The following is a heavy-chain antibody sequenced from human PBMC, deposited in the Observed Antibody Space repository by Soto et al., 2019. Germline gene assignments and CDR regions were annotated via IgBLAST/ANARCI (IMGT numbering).Heavy chain of an antibody. CDR3: ARDARITIFGVVIELYGMDV. Sequence: SETLSLTCTVSGGSISSYYWSWIRQPAGKGLEWIGRIYTSGSTNYNPSPKSRVTMSVDTSKNQFSLKLSSVTAADTAVYYCARDARITIFGVVIELYGMDVWGQGTTVTVSS. J-gene: IGHJ6*02. CDR1: GGSISSYY. D-gene: IGHD3-3*01. V-gene: IGHV4-4*07. CDR2: IYTSGST.